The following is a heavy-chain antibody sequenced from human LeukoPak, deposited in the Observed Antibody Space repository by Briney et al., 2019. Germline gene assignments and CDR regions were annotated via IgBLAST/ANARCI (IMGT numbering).Heavy chain of an antibody. Sequence: ASVKVSCKASGYTFTSYDINWVRQAPGQGLEWMGWMNPNSGNTGYAQKFQGRVTITRNTSISTAYMELSSLRSEDTAVYYCARRAVAGTIVDYYYMDVWGKGTTVTVSS. V-gene: IGHV1-8*03. J-gene: IGHJ6*03. CDR3: ARRAVAGTIVDYYYMDV. CDR1: GYTFTSYD. D-gene: IGHD6-19*01. CDR2: MNPNSGNT.